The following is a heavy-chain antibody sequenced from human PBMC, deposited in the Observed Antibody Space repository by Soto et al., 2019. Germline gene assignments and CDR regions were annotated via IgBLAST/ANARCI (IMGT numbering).Heavy chain of an antibody. CDR1: GFTFSSYA. Sequence: EVQLLESGGGLVQPGGSLRLSCAASGFTFSSYAMSWVRQAPGKGLEWVSGIGGSGAGTNYADSVKGRFTISRDNSKNTLYLQMSSLRAEDTAVYYCARAGGIAVAGTHLDYWGQGTLVTFSS. V-gene: IGHV3-23*01. CDR2: IGGSGAGT. CDR3: ARAGGIAVAGTHLDY. D-gene: IGHD6-19*01. J-gene: IGHJ4*02.